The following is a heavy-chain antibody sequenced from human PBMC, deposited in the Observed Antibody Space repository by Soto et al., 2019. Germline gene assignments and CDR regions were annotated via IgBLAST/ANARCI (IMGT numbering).Heavy chain of an antibody. CDR1: GGSISSGGYY. CDR2: IYYRGST. V-gene: IGHV4-31*03. CDR3: ARNRVTAMEFDY. J-gene: IGHJ4*02. D-gene: IGHD5-18*01. Sequence: TLSLTCTVSGGSISSGGYYWSWIRQHPGKGLEWIGYIYYRGSTYYNPSLKSRVTISVDTSKDQFSLKLSSVTAADTAVYYCARNRVTAMEFDYWGQGTLVTGSS.